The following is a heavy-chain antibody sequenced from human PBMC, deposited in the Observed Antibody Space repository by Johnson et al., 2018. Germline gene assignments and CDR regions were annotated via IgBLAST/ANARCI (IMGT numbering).Heavy chain of an antibody. CDR2: ISYDGSNK. Sequence: QVQLVQSGGGVVQPGRSLRLSCAASGFTFSSYAMHWVRQAPGKGLAWVAVISYDGSNKYYRDSLKGRFTISRDNAKNSRYLQMNSLRAEDTGVYYCARDWGYCGGDCHPYYYYYMDGWGKGTTVTVSS. D-gene: IGHD2-21*02. CDR3: ARDWGYCGGDCHPYYYYYMDG. V-gene: IGHV3-30-3*01. J-gene: IGHJ6*03. CDR1: GFTFSSYA.